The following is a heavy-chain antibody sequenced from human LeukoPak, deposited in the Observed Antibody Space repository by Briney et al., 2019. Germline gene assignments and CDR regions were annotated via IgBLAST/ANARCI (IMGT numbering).Heavy chain of an antibody. Sequence: GGSLRLSCAASGFTFSSYGMHWVRQAPGKGLEWVAFIRYDGSNKYYADSVKGRFTISRDNSKNTLYLQMNSLRAEDTAVYYCAKLSGSYYGGNDYWGQGTLVTVSS. CDR3: AKLSGSYYGGNDY. CDR2: IRYDGSNK. D-gene: IGHD1-26*01. CDR1: GFTFSSYG. V-gene: IGHV3-30*02. J-gene: IGHJ4*02.